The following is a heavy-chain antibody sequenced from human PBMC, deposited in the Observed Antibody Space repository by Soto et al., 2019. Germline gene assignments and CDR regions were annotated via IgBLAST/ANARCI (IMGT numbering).Heavy chain of an antibody. V-gene: IGHV4-31*03. CDR3: ARESGGYDSSTRYGLDV. D-gene: IGHD6-25*01. J-gene: IGHJ6*02. CDR1: GGSISSVGHY. Sequence: KTSETLSLTCSVSGGSISSVGHYWTWIRRQPGKGLEWIGYIYYSGSTDYNPSLKSRVTISVDRSKNQFSLNLSSVTAADTAIYYCARESGGYDSSTRYGLDVWGQGTTVT. CDR2: IYYSGST.